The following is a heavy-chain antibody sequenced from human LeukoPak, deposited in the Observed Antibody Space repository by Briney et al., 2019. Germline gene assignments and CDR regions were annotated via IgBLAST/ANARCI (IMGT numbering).Heavy chain of an antibody. V-gene: IGHV4-4*07. CDR3: ARTPQIAARPYYFDS. CDR2: IYSSGTT. D-gene: IGHD6-6*01. Sequence: SETLSLTCTVSGGSISNYYWSWIRQPAGKGLEWIGRIYSSGTTIYNPSLKSRVTVSVDTSKNQFSLNLTSVTAADTAVYYCARTPQIAARPYYFDSWGQGTLVTVSS. CDR1: GGSISNYY. J-gene: IGHJ4*02.